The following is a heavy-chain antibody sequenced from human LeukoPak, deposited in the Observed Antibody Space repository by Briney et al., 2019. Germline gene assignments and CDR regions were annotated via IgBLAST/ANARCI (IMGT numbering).Heavy chain of an antibody. V-gene: IGHV3-48*03. CDR3: ARDLTYCCLFDY. Sequence: GGSLRLSCAASGFTFSSYEMNWVRQAPGKGLEWVSYISSSGSTIYYADSVKSRFTISRDNAKNSLYLQMNSLRAEDTAVYYCARDLTYCCLFDYWGQGTLVTVSS. J-gene: IGHJ4*02. D-gene: IGHD2-21*01. CDR1: GFTFSSYE. CDR2: ISSSGSTI.